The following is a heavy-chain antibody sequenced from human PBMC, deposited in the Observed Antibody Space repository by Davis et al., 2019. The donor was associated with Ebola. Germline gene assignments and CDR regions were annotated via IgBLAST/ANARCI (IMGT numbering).Heavy chain of an antibody. V-gene: IGHV4-34*01. D-gene: IGHD3-22*01. J-gene: IGHJ4*02. CDR3: ARESGLHYYDSSGYRRFDY. CDR2: INHSGST. CDR1: GGSFSGYY. Sequence: PSETLSLTCAVYGGSFSGYYWSWIRQPPGKGLEWIGEINHSGSTNYNPSLKSRVTISVDTSKTQFSLKLSSVTAADTAVYYCARESGLHYYDSSGYRRFDYWGQGTLVTVSS.